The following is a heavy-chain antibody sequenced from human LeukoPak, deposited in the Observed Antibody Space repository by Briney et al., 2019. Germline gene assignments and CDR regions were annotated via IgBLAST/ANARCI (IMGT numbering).Heavy chain of an antibody. J-gene: IGHJ4*02. D-gene: IGHD2-2*01. CDR2: IYDSGST. CDR3: ARGYCGSASCYGVFDY. Sequence: SETLSLTCTVSGRSVSSGSYYWSWIRQPPGKGLERIGYIYDSGSTNYNPSLKSRVTISVDTSKNQFSLKLSSVTAADTAVYYCARGYCGSASCYGVFDYWGQGTLVTVSS. V-gene: IGHV4-61*01. CDR1: GRSVSSGSYY.